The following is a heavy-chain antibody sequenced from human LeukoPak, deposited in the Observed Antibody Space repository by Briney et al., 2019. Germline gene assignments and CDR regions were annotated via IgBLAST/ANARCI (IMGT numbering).Heavy chain of an antibody. V-gene: IGHV1-24*01. CDR3: ATDRGRITMVRGSVAGGFFDC. CDR1: GYTLTELS. D-gene: IGHD3-10*01. Sequence: ASVKVSCKVSGYTLTELSMHWVRQAPGKGLEWMGGFDPEDGETIYAQKFQGRVTMTEDTSTDTAYMELSSLRSEDTAVYYCATDRGRITMVRGSVAGGFFDCWGQGTLVTVSS. CDR2: FDPEDGET. J-gene: IGHJ4*02.